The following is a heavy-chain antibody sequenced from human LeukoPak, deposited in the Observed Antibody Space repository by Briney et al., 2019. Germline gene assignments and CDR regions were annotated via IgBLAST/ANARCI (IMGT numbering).Heavy chain of an antibody. CDR2: IYYSGST. V-gene: IGHV4-59*03. CDR3: AAAMYYYDSSSY. J-gene: IGHJ4*02. CDR1: GGSISSYY. Sequence: PSETLSLTCTVSGGSISSYYWSWIRQPPGKGLEWIGYIYYSGSTNYNPSLKSRVTISVDTSKNQFSLKLSSVTAADTAVYYCAAAMYYYDSSSYWGQGTLVTVSS. D-gene: IGHD3-22*01.